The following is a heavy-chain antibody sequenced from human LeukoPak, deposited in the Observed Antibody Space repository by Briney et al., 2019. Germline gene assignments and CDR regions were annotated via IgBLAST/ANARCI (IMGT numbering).Heavy chain of an antibody. J-gene: IGHJ4*02. CDR3: ARVPYDSSGYFYSRNFDF. Sequence: MPSETLSLTCTVSGGSISSYYWSWIRQPPGKGLEWIGYIYYSGSTNYNPSLKSRVAISIDTSRDQFSLKLSSVTAADTAVYYCARVPYDSSGYFYSRNFDFWGQGTLVTVSS. V-gene: IGHV4-59*12. D-gene: IGHD3-22*01. CDR2: IYYSGST. CDR1: GGSISSYY.